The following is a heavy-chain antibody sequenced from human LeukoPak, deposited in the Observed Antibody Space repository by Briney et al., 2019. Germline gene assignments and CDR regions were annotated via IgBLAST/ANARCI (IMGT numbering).Heavy chain of an antibody. CDR1: GFTFSSYA. J-gene: IGHJ4*02. D-gene: IGHD6-19*01. V-gene: IGHV3-23*01. CDR3: AKDRAGGAGTRFDY. Sequence: GGSLRLPCAASGFTFSSYAMSWVRQAPGKGLEWVSAISGSGGSTYYADSVKGRFTISRDNSKSTLYLQMNSLRAEDTAVYYCAKDRAGGAGTRFDYWGQGTLVTVSS. CDR2: ISGSGGST.